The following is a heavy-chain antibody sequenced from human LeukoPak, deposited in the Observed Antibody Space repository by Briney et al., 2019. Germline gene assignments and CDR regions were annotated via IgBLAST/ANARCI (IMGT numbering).Heavy chain of an antibody. V-gene: IGHV1-2*02. CDR2: INPNSGGT. D-gene: IGHD3-16*02. CDR3: ARDNSVGDIAWWFDP. Sequence: ASVKVSCKASGYTFTGYYIHWVRQAPGQGLEWMGWINPNSGGTNYAQKFQGRVTMTRDMSTTTDYMELSSLRYEDTAVYYCARDNSVGDIAWWFDPWGQGTLVTVSS. J-gene: IGHJ5*02. CDR1: GYTFTGYY.